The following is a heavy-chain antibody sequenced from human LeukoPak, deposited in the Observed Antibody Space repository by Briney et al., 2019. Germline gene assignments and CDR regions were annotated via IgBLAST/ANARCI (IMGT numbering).Heavy chain of an antibody. CDR2: ISYDGSNK. V-gene: IGHV3-30*04. J-gene: IGHJ4*02. CDR3: ARRDYFDY. Sequence: PGGSLRLSCAASGFTFSSYAMHWVRQAPGKGLEWVAVISYDGSNKYYADSVKGRFTISRDNSKNTLYLQMNSLRAEDTAVYYCARRDYFDYWDQGTLVTVSS. CDR1: GFTFSSYA.